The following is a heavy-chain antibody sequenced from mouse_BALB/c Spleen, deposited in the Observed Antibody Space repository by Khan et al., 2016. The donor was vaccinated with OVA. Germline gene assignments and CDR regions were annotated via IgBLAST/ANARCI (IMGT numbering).Heavy chain of an antibody. CDR3: AKSNYGNFAY. V-gene: IGHV5-9*03. D-gene: IGHD2-1*01. Sequence: EVELVESGGGLVKPGGSLKLSCAVSGFTFSSYTMSWIRQTPEKRLEWVATISSGGDNTYYPDSVKGRFTISRDNAKNNLYLQMSSLKSEDTALYSCAKSNYGNFAYWGQGTLVTVSA. CDR2: ISSGGDNT. J-gene: IGHJ3*01. CDR1: GFTFSSYT.